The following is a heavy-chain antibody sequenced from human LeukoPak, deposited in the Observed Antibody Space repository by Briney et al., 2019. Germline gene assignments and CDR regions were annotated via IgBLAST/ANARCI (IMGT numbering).Heavy chain of an antibody. CDR1: GFTFSDYY. CDR2: ISSSGSTI. J-gene: IGHJ4*02. V-gene: IGHV3-11*01. Sequence: GGSLRLSCAASGFTFSDYYMSWIRQAPGKGLEWVSYISSSGSTIYYADSVKGRFTISRDNSNNTLYLQMNSLRGDDTAVYYCVKGAGAVTDSLDYWGRGTLVTVSS. CDR3: VKGAGAVTDSLDY. D-gene: IGHD6-19*01.